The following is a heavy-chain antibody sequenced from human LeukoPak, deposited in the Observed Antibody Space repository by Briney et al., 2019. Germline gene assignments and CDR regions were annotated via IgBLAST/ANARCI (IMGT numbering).Heavy chain of an antibody. CDR2: IYYSGST. D-gene: IGHD2-2*01. J-gene: IGHJ6*03. Sequence: KPSETLSLTCTVSGGSISSYYWSWIRQPPGKGLEWIGYIYYSGSTNYNPSLKSRVTISVDTSKNQFSLKLSSVTAADTAVYYCARDKVVSADIYYYYYMDVWGKGTTVTVSS. V-gene: IGHV4-59*01. CDR3: ARDKVVSADIYYYYYMDV. CDR1: GGSISSYY.